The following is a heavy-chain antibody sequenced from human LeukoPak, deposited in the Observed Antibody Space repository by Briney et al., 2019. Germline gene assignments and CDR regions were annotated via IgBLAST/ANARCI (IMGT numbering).Heavy chain of an antibody. CDR2: INPNSGGT. Sequence: ASVKVSCKASGYTFTGYYMHWVQQAPGQGLEWMGWINPNSGGTNYAQKFQGRVTMTRDASISTAYMELSRLRSDDTAVYYCARDLQASFDYWGQGTLVTVSS. CDR1: GYTFTGYY. V-gene: IGHV1-2*02. CDR3: ARDLQASFDY. J-gene: IGHJ4*02.